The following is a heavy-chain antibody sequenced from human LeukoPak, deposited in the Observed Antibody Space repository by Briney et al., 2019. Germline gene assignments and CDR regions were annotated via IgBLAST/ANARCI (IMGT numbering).Heavy chain of an antibody. V-gene: IGHV3-15*01. D-gene: IGHD3-22*01. Sequence: GGSLRLSCAASGFTFSNAWMSWVRQAPGKGLEWVGRIKSKTDGGTTDYAAPVKGRFTISRDDSKNTLYLQMNSLKTEDTAVYCCTTAGKEYYYDSSGYYYNFDYWGQGTLVTVSS. J-gene: IGHJ4*02. CDR2: IKSKTDGGTT. CDR1: GFTFSNAW. CDR3: TTAGKEYYYDSSGYYYNFDY.